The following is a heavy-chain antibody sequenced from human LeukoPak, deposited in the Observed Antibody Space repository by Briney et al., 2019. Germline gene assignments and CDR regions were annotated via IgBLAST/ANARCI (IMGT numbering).Heavy chain of an antibody. CDR2: INSDGSST. CDR3: ERDLSAAGTGVEY. CDR1: GFTFSSYW. D-gene: IGHD6-13*01. V-gene: IGHV3-74*01. J-gene: IGHJ4*02. Sequence: GGSLRLSCAASGFTFSSYWMHWVRQAPGKGLVWVSRINSDGSSTSYADSVKVLFTISRDNAKNTLYLKIKSMTAEDTAVYYCERDLSAAGTGVEYRGKGTLVTASS.